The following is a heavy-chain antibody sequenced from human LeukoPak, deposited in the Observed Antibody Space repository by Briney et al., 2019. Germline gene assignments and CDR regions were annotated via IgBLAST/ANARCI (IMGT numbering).Heavy chain of an antibody. CDR3: AKDRSSRGSSWVNWFDP. CDR2: ISGSGGST. D-gene: IGHD6-13*01. J-gene: IGHJ5*02. CDR1: GFTIYNNY. Sequence: GGSLRLSCAASGFTIYNNYMIWIRQAPGKGLEWVSAISGSGGSTYYADSVKGRFTISRDNSKNTLYLQMNSLRAEDTAVYYCAKDRSSRGSSWVNWFDPWGQGTLVTVSS. V-gene: IGHV3-23*01.